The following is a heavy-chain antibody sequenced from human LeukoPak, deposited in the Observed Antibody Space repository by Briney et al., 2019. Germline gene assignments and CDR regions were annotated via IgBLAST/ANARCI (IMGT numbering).Heavy chain of an antibody. CDR1: GGSISSSSYY. CDR2: IYYSGST. Sequence: SETLSLTCTVSGGSISSSSYYWGWIRQPPGKGLEWIGRIYYSGSTYYNPSLKSRVTISVNKSKNQFSLRLSSVTAADTAVYYCARHLASGYCSSTSCVRVVWFEPWGEGTLVTVSS. D-gene: IGHD2-2*03. J-gene: IGHJ5*02. CDR3: ARHLASGYCSSTSCVRVVWFEP. V-gene: IGHV4-39*01.